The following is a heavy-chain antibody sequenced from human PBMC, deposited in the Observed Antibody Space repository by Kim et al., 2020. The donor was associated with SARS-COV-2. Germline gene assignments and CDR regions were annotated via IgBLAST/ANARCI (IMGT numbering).Heavy chain of an antibody. CDR3: ARAHGVVAAINWFDP. J-gene: IGHJ5*02. Sequence: ASVKVSCKASGYTFTSYYMHWVRQAPGQGLEWMGIINPSGGSTSYAQKFQGRVTMTRDTSTSTVYMELSSLRSEDTAVYYCARAHGVVAAINWFDPWGQGTLVTVSS. CDR1: GYTFTSYY. CDR2: INPSGGST. D-gene: IGHD2-15*01. V-gene: IGHV1-46*01.